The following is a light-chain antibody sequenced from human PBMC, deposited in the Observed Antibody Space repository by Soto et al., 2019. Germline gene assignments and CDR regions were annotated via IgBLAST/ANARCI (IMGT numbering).Light chain of an antibody. CDR3: QQYYSYPSGT. J-gene: IGKJ1*01. Sequence: DIQLTQSPSLLSASVGDRVTITCRASHDISTYLAWYQQKPGKAPKLLIYAASTLQSGVPSRFSGSGSGTDFTLTISCLQSEDFATYYCQQYYSYPSGTFGQGTKVDIK. CDR2: AAS. CDR1: HDISTY. V-gene: IGKV1-9*01.